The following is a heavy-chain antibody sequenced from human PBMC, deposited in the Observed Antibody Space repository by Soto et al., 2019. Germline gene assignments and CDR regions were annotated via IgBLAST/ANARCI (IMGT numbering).Heavy chain of an antibody. CDR3: ARLETTVTRRSFDF. CDR1: GYIFTTYW. V-gene: IGHV5-51*01. Sequence: GESLKSSCNASGYIFTTYWIAWVRQMPGKGLEWMGIIYPGDSDPRYSPSIQGHVTFSVDKSISTAYLQWRSLKASDTAMYYCARLETTVTRRSFDFWAQGTLVTVS. J-gene: IGHJ4*02. CDR2: IYPGDSDP. D-gene: IGHD4-4*01.